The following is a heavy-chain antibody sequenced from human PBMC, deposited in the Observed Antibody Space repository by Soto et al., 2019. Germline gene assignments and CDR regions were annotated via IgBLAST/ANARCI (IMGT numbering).Heavy chain of an antibody. D-gene: IGHD1-26*01. CDR1: GYALTSFG. Sequence: QVQLVQTGAEVKKPGASVKVSCKASGYALTSFGITWVRQAPGQGLEWMGGIGTYHGNTNYAQKLQGRVTMTRDTATSTANMELRSLTSDKTAVYYCARDRRVGATTDAYEIWGQGKMVTVSS. CDR2: IGTYHGNT. J-gene: IGHJ3*02. CDR3: ARDRRVGATTDAYEI. V-gene: IGHV1-18*01.